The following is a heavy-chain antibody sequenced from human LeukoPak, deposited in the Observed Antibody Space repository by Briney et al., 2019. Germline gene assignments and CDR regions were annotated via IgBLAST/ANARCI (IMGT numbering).Heavy chain of an antibody. V-gene: IGHV4-34*01. D-gene: IGHD2-15*01. J-gene: IGHJ3*02. CDR3: ASKKGRRAFDI. CDR2: INHSGST. Sequence: SETLSLTCAAYGGSFSGYYWSWIRQPPGKGLEWIGEINHSGSTNYNPSLKSRVTISVDTSKNQFSLKLSSVTAADTAVYYCASKKGRRAFDIWGQGTMVTVSS. CDR1: GGSFSGYY.